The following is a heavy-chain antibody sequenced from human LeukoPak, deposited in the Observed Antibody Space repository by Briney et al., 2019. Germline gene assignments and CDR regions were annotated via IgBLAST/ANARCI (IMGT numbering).Heavy chain of an antibody. CDR1: GFTFSNYA. J-gene: IGHJ4*02. CDR3: ARDLGYSGYDYGYY. V-gene: IGHV3-23*01. D-gene: IGHD5-12*01. Sequence: PGGSLRLSCAASGFTFSNYAMSWVRQAPGKGLEWVSTISGSGGSTYYADSVKGRFTISRDNSKNTLYLQMNSLRAEDTAVYYCARDLGYSGYDYGYYWGQGTLVTVSS. CDR2: ISGSGGST.